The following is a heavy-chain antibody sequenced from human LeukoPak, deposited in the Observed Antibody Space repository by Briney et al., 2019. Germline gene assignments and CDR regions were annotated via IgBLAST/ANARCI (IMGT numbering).Heavy chain of an antibody. D-gene: IGHD2/OR15-2a*01. J-gene: IGHJ4*02. Sequence: KPSETLSLTCTVSGGSISSSTYYWGWIRQPPGKGPEWIGTIYYSGSTYYNPSLKSRVTISGDASKNHFSLNLTSMTAAITAVYYCARLPKGLYDYAYWGQRTLVTVSS. CDR3: ARLPKGLYDYAY. V-gene: IGHV4-39*02. CDR1: GGSISSSTYY. CDR2: IYYSGST.